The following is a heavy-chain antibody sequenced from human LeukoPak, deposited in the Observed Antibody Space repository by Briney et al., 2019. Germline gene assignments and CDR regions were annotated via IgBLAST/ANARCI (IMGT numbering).Heavy chain of an antibody. Sequence: GGPLTVSCAVSGFTVSANSMSWVRQAPGKGLEWVSVIDGGGGRNYADSVKSRFTISRDNAKNSLYLQMNSLRAEDTAVYYCARYSSGWSDYWGQGTLVTVSS. D-gene: IGHD6-19*01. CDR3: ARYSSGWSDY. J-gene: IGHJ4*02. V-gene: IGHV3-66*01. CDR2: IDGGGGR. CDR1: GFTVSANS.